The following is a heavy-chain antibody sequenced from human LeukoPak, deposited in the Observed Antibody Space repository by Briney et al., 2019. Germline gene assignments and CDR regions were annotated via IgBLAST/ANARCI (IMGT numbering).Heavy chain of an antibody. Sequence: PSETLSLTCTVSGGSISSGDYYWSWIRQPPGKGLEWIGYIYYSGSTYYNPSLKSRVTISVDTSKNQLSLKLSSVTAADTAVYYCARDSRFLTGYYNYWGQGTLVTVSS. V-gene: IGHV4-30-4*01. CDR2: IYYSGST. D-gene: IGHD3-9*01. CDR1: GGSISSGDYY. J-gene: IGHJ4*02. CDR3: ARDSRFLTGYYNY.